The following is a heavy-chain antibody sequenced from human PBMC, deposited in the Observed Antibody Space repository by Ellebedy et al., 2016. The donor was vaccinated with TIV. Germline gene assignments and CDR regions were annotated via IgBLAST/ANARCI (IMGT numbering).Heavy chain of an antibody. CDR2: IYYSGST. Sequence: MPSETLSLTCTVSGGSISSSSYYWGWIRQPPGKGLEWIGSIYYSGSTYYNPSLKSRVTISVDTSKNQFSLKLSSVTAADTAVYYCARDRMTNYFYGMDVWGHGTTVTVSS. V-gene: IGHV4-39*02. J-gene: IGHJ6*02. CDR1: GGSISSSSYY. CDR3: ARDRMTNYFYGMDV.